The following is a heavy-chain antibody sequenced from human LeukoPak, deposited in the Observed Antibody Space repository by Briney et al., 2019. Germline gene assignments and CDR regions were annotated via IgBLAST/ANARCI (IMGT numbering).Heavy chain of an antibody. Sequence: QPGGSLRLSCAVSGFTFSRSTMNWVRQAPGKGLEWVSAISGSGGSTYYAVSVKGRLTISRDNSKNTLYLQMNSLRAEDTAVYYCAKEGGSSWYYFDFWGQGTLVTVSS. J-gene: IGHJ4*02. CDR3: AKEGGSSWYYFDF. CDR2: ISGSGGST. D-gene: IGHD6-13*01. V-gene: IGHV3-23*01. CDR1: GFTFSRST.